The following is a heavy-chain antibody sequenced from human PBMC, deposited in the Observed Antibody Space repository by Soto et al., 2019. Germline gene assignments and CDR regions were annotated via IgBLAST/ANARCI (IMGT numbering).Heavy chain of an antibody. CDR1: GFSFSAFG. CDR2: ISNDGSHA. Sequence: QVQMVESGGGVVQPGRSLRLSCAASGFSFSAFGMQWVRQAPGGGLEAVAFISNDGSHASYADSVRGRFTISRDNSKNTLSLQMNSLTADDTAVYYCTSVMDFWGQGTLVTVSS. V-gene: IGHV3-30*04. CDR3: TSVMDF. D-gene: IGHD2-8*01. J-gene: IGHJ4*02.